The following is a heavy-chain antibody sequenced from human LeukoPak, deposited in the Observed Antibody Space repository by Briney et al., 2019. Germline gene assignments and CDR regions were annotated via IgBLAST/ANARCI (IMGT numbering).Heavy chain of an antibody. CDR2: IYYSGST. Sequence: PSETLSLTCTVSGGSISSSSYYWGWIRQPLGKGLEWIGSIYYSGSTYYNPSLKSRVTISVDTSKNQFSLKLSSVTAADTAVYYCARDREMATIIEYFDYWGQGTLVTVSS. V-gene: IGHV4-39*07. CDR1: GGSISSSSYY. CDR3: ARDREMATIIEYFDY. D-gene: IGHD5-24*01. J-gene: IGHJ4*02.